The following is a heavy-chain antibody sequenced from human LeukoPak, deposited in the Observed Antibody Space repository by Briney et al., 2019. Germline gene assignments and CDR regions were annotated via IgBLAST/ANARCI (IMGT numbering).Heavy chain of an antibody. J-gene: IGHJ4*02. CDR3: ARENLNYYGSGSYLY. CDR1: GYPFSGYY. CDR2: INPETGAT. Sequence: ASVQVSCRASGYPFSGYYIHWVRQGPGQGLEWLGWINPETGATKYAQRFEGRVTLTRDTSVTTVHMELSGLRSDDSAVYYCARENLNYYGSGSYLYWGQGSQVTVSS. V-gene: IGHV1-2*02. D-gene: IGHD3-10*01.